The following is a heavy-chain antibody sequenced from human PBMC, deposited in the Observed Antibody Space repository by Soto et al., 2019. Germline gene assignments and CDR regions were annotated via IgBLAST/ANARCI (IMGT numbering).Heavy chain of an antibody. CDR2: IDPSDSYT. Sequence: GESLKISCKGSGYSFTSYWISWVRQMPGKGLEWMGRIDPSDSYTNYSPSFQGHVTISADKSISTAYLQWSSLKASDTAMYYCPRHLAGATTPFYYYYGMDVWRQGTTVSVSS. J-gene: IGHJ6*02. D-gene: IGHD1-26*01. CDR3: PRHLAGATTPFYYYYGMDV. V-gene: IGHV5-10-1*01. CDR1: GYSFTSYW.